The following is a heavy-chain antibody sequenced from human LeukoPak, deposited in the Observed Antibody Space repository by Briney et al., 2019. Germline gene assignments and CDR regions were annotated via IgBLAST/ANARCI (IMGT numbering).Heavy chain of an antibody. CDR3: ASFPPYMVRTDAFDI. V-gene: IGHV3-30*03. D-gene: IGHD3-10*01. CDR2: ISYDGSNK. J-gene: IGHJ3*02. CDR1: GFTFSRFG. Sequence: GGSLRLSCAASGFTFSRFGMHWVRQAPGKGLEWVAVISYDGSNKYYADSVKGRFTISRDNSKNTLYLQMNSLRAEDTAVYYCASFPPYMVRTDAFDIWGQGTMVTVSS.